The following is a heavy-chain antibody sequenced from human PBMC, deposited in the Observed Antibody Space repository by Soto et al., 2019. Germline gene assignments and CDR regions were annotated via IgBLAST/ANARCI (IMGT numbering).Heavy chain of an antibody. CDR3: AREIDGYYGMDV. V-gene: IGHV1-69*12. CDR2: IIPMFGTA. Sequence: QVPLVQSGAEVKKPGSSVKVSCKASGGTFSTDSISWVRQAPGQGLEWMGGIIPMFGTANNAQKFQGRVTITADESTSTAYMELSSLRSEDTAVYFCAREIDGYYGMDVWGQGTTVTVAS. CDR1: GGTFSTDS. J-gene: IGHJ6*02.